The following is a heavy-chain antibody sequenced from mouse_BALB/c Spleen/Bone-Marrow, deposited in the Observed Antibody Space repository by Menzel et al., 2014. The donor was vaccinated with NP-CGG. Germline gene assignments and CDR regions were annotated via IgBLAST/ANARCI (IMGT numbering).Heavy chain of an antibody. CDR2: ITSGDSYT. Sequence: EVKLMESGGGLVKPGGSLKLSCAASGFPFSNYDMSWVRQTPEKRLEWVATITSGDSYTYYPDSVKGRFTISGDNARNTLYLQMSSLRSEDTALYYCARQDGYDGTWFAYWGQGTLVTVSA. CDR3: ARQDGYDGTWFAY. CDR1: GFPFSNYD. D-gene: IGHD2-2*01. J-gene: IGHJ3*01. V-gene: IGHV5-9*02.